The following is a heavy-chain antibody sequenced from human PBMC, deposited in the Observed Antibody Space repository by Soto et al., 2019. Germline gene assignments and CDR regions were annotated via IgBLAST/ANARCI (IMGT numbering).Heavy chain of an antibody. CDR2: IWSDGSIK. D-gene: IGHD3-3*01. J-gene: IGHJ4*02. CDR3: ARGNIKTFGVLITIPFDY. V-gene: IGHV3-33*01. Sequence: QPXGSLRLSCSASGFIFSDFGMHWVRQAPGRGLEWVAVIWSDGSIKYYADSVKGRFSISRDNDNDTLYLRMDSLRADDTAVYYCARGNIKTFGVLITIPFDYWGQGTLVTVSS. CDR1: GFIFSDFG.